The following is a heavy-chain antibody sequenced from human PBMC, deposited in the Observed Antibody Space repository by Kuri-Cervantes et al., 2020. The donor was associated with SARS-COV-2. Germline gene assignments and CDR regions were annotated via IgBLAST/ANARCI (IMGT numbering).Heavy chain of an antibody. J-gene: IGHJ4*02. CDR1: GFTFGHYA. CDR2: VPYDGNTQ. V-gene: IGHV3-30*04. Sequence: LSLTCAVSGFTFGHYAMHWVRQPPGKGLKWLAVVPYDGNTQYYADSVKGRFTISRDNSANTLYLQMDSLTYEDTAVYFCARSGVVTDYFDSWGQGTLVTVSS. CDR3: ARSGVVTDYFDS. D-gene: IGHD2-21*02.